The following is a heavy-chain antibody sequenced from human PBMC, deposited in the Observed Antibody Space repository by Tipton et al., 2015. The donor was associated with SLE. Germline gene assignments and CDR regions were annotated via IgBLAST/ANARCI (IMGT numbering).Heavy chain of an antibody. J-gene: IGHJ4*02. CDR3: ARGARGYSYGSDEDFDS. D-gene: IGHD5-18*01. CDR2: INQNRGT. Sequence: TLSLTCAVYGGSFSDYYWSWIRQPPGKGLEWIGEINQNRGTNYNPSLKSRVTISVDTSKNEFSLKLTSVAAADTAVYYCARGARGYSYGSDEDFDSWGQGILVTVSS. CDR1: GGSFSDYY. V-gene: IGHV4-34*01.